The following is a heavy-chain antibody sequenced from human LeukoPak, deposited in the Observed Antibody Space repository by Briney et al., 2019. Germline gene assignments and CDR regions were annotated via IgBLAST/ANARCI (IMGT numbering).Heavy chain of an antibody. CDR3: ARRLYYYDSSGYRY. Sequence: SETLSLTCAVYGGSFSGYYWSWIRNPPGKGLERIGEINHSGSTNYNPSLKSRVTISVDTSKNQFSLKLSYVTAADTAVYYCARRLYYYDSSGYRYWGQGRLVTVYS. D-gene: IGHD3-22*01. CDR1: GGSFSGYY. CDR2: INHSGST. V-gene: IGHV4-34*01. J-gene: IGHJ4*02.